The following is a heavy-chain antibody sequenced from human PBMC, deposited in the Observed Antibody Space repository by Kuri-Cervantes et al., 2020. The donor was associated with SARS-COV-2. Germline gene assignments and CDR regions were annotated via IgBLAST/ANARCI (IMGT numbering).Heavy chain of an antibody. V-gene: IGHV3-23*01. CDR1: GFTFSSYG. CDR3: AKVPPRVAWYFDL. CDR2: ISGTGGST. Sequence: GESLKISCAASGFTFSSYGMHWVRQAPGKGLEWVSAISGTGGSTSYADSVKGRFTISRDNSKNTVYLQIYSLRAEDTAVYYCAKVPPRVAWYFDLWGRGTLVTVSS. D-gene: IGHD2-15*01. J-gene: IGHJ2*01.